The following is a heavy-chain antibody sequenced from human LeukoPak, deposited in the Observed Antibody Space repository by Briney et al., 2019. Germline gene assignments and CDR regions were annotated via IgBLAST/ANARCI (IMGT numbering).Heavy chain of an antibody. CDR1: GFTFSSYG. V-gene: IGHV3-30*02. Sequence: GGSLRLSCAASGFTFSSYGMHWVRQAPGKGLEWVAFIRYDGSNKYYADSVKGRFTISRDNSKNTLYLQMNSLRAEDTAVYYCAKGFGIAAGSEAKGFDYWGQGTLVTVSS. CDR3: AKGFGIAAGSEAKGFDY. D-gene: IGHD6-13*01. J-gene: IGHJ4*02. CDR2: IRYDGSNK.